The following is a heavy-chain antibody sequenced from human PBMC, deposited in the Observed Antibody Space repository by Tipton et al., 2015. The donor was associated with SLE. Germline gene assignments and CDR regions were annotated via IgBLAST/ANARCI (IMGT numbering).Heavy chain of an antibody. CDR2: ISYTGSV. Sequence: TLSLTCTVSGDFISSSRYSWGWIRQPPGKGLEWIGSISYTGSVYYNPSLRSRVTISMDTSKNQFSLKLNSVTAADTAMYYCARAIGANFFNFWGQGTLVTVSS. CDR1: GDFISSSRYS. CDR3: ARAIGANFFNF. J-gene: IGHJ4*02. D-gene: IGHD3-16*01. V-gene: IGHV4-39*07.